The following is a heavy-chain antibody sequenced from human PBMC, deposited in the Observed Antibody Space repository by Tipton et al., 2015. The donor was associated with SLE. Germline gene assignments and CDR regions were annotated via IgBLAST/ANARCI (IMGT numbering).Heavy chain of an antibody. CDR3: ASDVLGSYSTFDI. CDR1: GHTFSNYD. J-gene: IGHJ3*02. Sequence: QLVQSGAEVKKPGASVKVSCKASGHTFSNYDISWVRQAPGQGLEWLGWINTYSGNTNYAQKVQGRVIMTTDTSTSTTYMELRSLRSDDTAMYYCASDVLGSYSTFDIWGQGTMVTVS. CDR2: INTYSGNT. V-gene: IGHV1-18*01. D-gene: IGHD1-26*01.